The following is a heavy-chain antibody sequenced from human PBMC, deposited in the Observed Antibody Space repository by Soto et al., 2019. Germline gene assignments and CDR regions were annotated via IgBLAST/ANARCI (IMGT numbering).Heavy chain of an antibody. CDR1: GGTFSSYA. CDR3: ARGPTVTYYYYYGMDV. Sequence: QVQLVQSGAEVKKPGSSVKVSCKASGGTFSSYAISWVRQAPGQGLEWMGGIIPIFGTANYAQKFQGRVTITADKSTSTADMELSSLRSEDTAVYYCARGPTVTYYYYYGMDVWGQGTTVTVSS. CDR2: IIPIFGTA. D-gene: IGHD4-4*01. V-gene: IGHV1-69*06. J-gene: IGHJ6*02.